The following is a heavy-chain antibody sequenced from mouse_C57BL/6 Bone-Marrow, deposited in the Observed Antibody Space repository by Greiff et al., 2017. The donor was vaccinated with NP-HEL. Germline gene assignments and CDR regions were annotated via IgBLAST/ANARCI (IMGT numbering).Heavy chain of an antibody. Sequence: QVQLKQSGAELARPGASVKLSCKASGYTFTSYGISWVKQRTGQGLEWIGEIYPRSGNTYYNEKFKGKATLTADKSSSTAYMELRSLTSEDSAVYFCANCYYPFAYWGQGTLVTVSA. V-gene: IGHV1-81*01. J-gene: IGHJ3*01. CDR1: GYTFTSYG. D-gene: IGHD2-3*01. CDR2: IYPRSGNT. CDR3: ANCYYPFAY.